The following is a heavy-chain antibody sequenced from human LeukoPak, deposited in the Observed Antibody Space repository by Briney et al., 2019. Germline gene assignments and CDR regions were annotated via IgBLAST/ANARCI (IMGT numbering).Heavy chain of an antibody. V-gene: IGHV4-31*03. CDR1: GGSTSSGGYY. CDR3: ARDRGEYGGNSGFRYYYMDV. J-gene: IGHJ6*03. CDR2: IYYSGST. D-gene: IGHD4-23*01. Sequence: SQTLSLTCTVSGGSTSSGGYYWSWIRQHPGKGLEWIGYIYYSGSTYYNPSLKSRVTISVDTSKNQFSLKLSSVTAADTAVYYCARDRGEYGGNSGFRYYYMDVWGKGTTVTVSS.